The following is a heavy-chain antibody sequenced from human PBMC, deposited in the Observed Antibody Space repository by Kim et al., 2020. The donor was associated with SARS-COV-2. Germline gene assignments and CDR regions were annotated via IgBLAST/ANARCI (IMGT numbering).Heavy chain of an antibody. J-gene: IGHJ3*02. D-gene: IGHD3-22*01. CDR2: IYHSGST. V-gene: IGHV4-4*02. CDR1: GGSISSSNW. Sequence: SETLSLTCAVSGGSISSSNWWSWVRQPPGKGLEWIGEIYHSGSTNYNPSLKSRVTISVDKSKNQFSLKLSSVTAADTAVYYCARDAHYYDSSGYYYVDDAFDIWGQGTMVTVSS. CDR3: ARDAHYYDSSGYYYVDDAFDI.